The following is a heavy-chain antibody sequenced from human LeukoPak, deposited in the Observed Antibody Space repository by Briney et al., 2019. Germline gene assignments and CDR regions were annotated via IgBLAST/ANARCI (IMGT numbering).Heavy chain of an antibody. CDR3: ARAHSKAARPDYYYYMDV. J-gene: IGHJ6*03. D-gene: IGHD6-6*01. CDR1: GYTFTSYG. Sequence: GASVKVSCKASGYTFTSYGISWVRQAPGQGLEWMGWISAYNGNTNYAQKFQGRVTITTDESTSTAYMELSSLRSEDTAVYYCARAHSKAARPDYYYYMDVWGKGTTVTVSS. V-gene: IGHV1-18*01. CDR2: ISAYNGNT.